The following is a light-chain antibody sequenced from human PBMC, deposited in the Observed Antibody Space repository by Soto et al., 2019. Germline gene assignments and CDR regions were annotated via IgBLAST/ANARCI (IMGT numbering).Light chain of an antibody. J-gene: IGLJ2*01. Sequence: QSVLTQPPSVSGAPGQRVTISCTGSSSNIGTTYDVDWYQQLPGAAPKLLIYGNTDRPSGVPDRFSGSKSGTSASLAITGLQAEDEADYYCQSYDSSLSGFVVFGGGTKLTVL. V-gene: IGLV1-40*01. CDR3: QSYDSSLSGFVV. CDR2: GNT. CDR1: SSNIGTTYD.